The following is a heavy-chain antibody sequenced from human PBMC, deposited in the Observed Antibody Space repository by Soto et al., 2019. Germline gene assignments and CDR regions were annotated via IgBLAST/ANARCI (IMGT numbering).Heavy chain of an antibody. J-gene: IGHJ6*02. CDR2: VYSGGGT. D-gene: IGHD3-3*02. V-gene: IGHV4-59*01. Sequence: SETLSLTCTVSGGSLRGYSWSWIRQSPGKGLEWIGYVYSGGGTNYSPSFMGRVTISVDTTDNQFSLKLNSVTAADTAVYYCARAKTLAYPPHFYYGMDVWGQGTTVTVS. CDR3: ARAKTLAYPPHFYYGMDV. CDR1: GGSLRGYS.